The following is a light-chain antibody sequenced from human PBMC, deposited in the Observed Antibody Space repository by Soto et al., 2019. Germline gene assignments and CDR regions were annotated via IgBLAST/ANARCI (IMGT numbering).Light chain of an antibody. CDR2: AAS. V-gene: IGKV1-39*01. CDR3: QQSDRTPPT. CDR1: QSIGSY. Sequence: DIQMTQSTSSLSASVGDRVTITCRASQSIGSYLNWYQQIPGKAPKLLIYAASSLQSGVPSRLSGSGSGTDFTLTISSLQPEDFATYYCQQSDRTPPTFGQGTKVDI. J-gene: IGKJ1*01.